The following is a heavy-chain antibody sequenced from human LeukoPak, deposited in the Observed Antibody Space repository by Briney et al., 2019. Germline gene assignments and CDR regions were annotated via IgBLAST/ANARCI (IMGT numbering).Heavy chain of an antibody. V-gene: IGHV3-23*01. Sequence: PGGSLRLSCAASGFTFSSYAMSGVRQAPGKGLEWVSAIGGSGGSTNNADAVKGRFTISRDNSKNTLNLQMNSLRAEDTAVYDCAKRELLGFGELYYFDYWGQGTLVTVSS. D-gene: IGHD3-10*01. J-gene: IGHJ4*02. CDR1: GFTFSSYA. CDR3: AKRELLGFGELYYFDY. CDR2: IGGSGGST.